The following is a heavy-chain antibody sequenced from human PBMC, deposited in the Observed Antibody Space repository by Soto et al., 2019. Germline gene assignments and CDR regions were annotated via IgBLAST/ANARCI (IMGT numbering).Heavy chain of an antibody. D-gene: IGHD3-3*01. CDR3: ARGDFHYYYYYYMDV. CDR2: INHSGST. J-gene: IGHJ6*03. Sequence: ETLSHTCAVYGGSFSGYYWSWIRQPPGKGLEWIGEINHSGSTNYNPSLKSRVTISVDTSKNQFSLKLSSVTAADTAVYYCARGDFHYYYYYYMDVWGKGTTVTVSS. V-gene: IGHV4-34*01. CDR1: GGSFSGYY.